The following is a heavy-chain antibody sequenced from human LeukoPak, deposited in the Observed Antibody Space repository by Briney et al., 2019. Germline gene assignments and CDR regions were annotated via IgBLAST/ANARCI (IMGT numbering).Heavy chain of an antibody. CDR2: IIPMIGTV. CDR3: ARNRETGELFRGRHYYFDI. CDR1: GGTLSTYP. V-gene: IGHV1-69*08. Sequence: GSSVTVSCKGSGGTLSTYPFRSVRPPPGQRVAWMGRIIPMIGTVNNAQKFQGRVTLTADKSTRTAYMALSSLRAEDTDVYYCARNRETGELFRGRHYYFDIWGQGTLVTVSS. J-gene: IGHJ4*02. D-gene: IGHD3-10*01.